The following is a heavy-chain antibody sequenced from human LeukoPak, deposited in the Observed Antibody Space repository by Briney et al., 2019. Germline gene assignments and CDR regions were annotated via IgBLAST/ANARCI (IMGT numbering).Heavy chain of an antibody. V-gene: IGHV4-59*08. CDR2: VYYTGST. J-gene: IGHJ3*02. CDR3: VRHGPLLQRLPYWDGAFDI. CDR1: GGSVSSYF. D-gene: IGHD2-8*02. Sequence: PSETLSLTCTFSGGSVSSYFWSWIRQPPGKGLEWIGYVYYTGSTSYNPSLESRVTMSVDTSKNQFSLNLTSVTAADTAMYYCVRHGPLLQRLPYWDGAFDIWGQGTVVIVSS.